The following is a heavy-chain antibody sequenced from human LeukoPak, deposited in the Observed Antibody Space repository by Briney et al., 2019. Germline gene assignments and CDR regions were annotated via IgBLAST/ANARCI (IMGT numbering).Heavy chain of an antibody. V-gene: IGHV3-30*03. J-gene: IGHJ4*02. CDR2: ISYDGSNK. CDR1: GFTFSSYG. CDR3: AMSFDY. Sequence: GGSLRLSCAASGFTFSSYGMHWVRQAPGKGLEWVAVISYDGSNKYYADSVKGRFTISRDNSKNTLYLQMNSLRAEDTAVYYCAMSFDYWGQGTLVTVSS.